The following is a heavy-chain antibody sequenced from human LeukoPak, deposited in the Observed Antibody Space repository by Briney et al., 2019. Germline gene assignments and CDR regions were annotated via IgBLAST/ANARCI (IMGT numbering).Heavy chain of an antibody. Sequence: GGSLRLSCAASGFTFSSFAMSWVRQAPGKGLEWVSFISSSSNDIYYADSVKGRFTISRDNAKSSLYLQMNSLSAEDTAVYYCARVDKWQLGGAWGQGTLVTVSS. V-gene: IGHV3-21*01. CDR3: ARVDKWQLGGA. J-gene: IGHJ4*02. D-gene: IGHD1-1*01. CDR1: GFTFSSFA. CDR2: ISSSSNDI.